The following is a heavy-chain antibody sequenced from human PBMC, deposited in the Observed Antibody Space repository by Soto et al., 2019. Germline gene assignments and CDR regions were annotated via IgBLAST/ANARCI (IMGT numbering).Heavy chain of an antibody. D-gene: IGHD3-22*01. J-gene: IGHJ4*02. CDR3: GDAARDDSSGLVVY. CDR1: GFTFSSYG. Sequence: QVQLVESGGGVVQPGRSLRLSCAASGFTFSSYGMHWVRQAPGKGLEWVAVISYDGSNKYYADSVKGRFTISRDNSKNTLYLQMNSLRAEDTAVYYCGDAARDDSSGLVVYWGQGTLVTVSS. V-gene: IGHV3-30*03. CDR2: ISYDGSNK.